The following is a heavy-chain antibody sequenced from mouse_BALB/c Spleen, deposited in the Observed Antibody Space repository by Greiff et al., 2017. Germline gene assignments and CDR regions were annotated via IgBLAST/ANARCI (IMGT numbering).Heavy chain of an antibody. CDR3: AKYGNSFAY. J-gene: IGHJ3*01. Sequence: EVQLVESGAELVRPGALVKLSCKASGFNIKDYYMHWVKQRPEQGLEWIGWIDPENGNTIYDPKFQGKASITADTSSNTAYLQLSSLTSEDTAVYYCAKYGNSFAYWGQGTLVTVSA. CDR1: GFNIKDYY. CDR2: IDPENGNT. V-gene: IGHV14-1*02. D-gene: IGHD2-10*02.